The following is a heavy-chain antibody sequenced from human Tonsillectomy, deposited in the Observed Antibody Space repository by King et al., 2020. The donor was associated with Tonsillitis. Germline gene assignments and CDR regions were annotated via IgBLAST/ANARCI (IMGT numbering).Heavy chain of an antibody. V-gene: IGHV3-23*04. CDR1: GFSFGSYA. Sequence: VQLVESGGGLVQPGGSLRLSCAASGFSFGSYAMSWVRQASGKWLEWVSGISGSDGTIYYADSVKCRFTISRDTSKNTLYLQMNSLRGEDTGVYYCAKDSGNNYYDMDVWGQGTTVTVSS. J-gene: IGHJ6*02. CDR3: AKDSGNNYYDMDV. CDR2: ISGSDGTI.